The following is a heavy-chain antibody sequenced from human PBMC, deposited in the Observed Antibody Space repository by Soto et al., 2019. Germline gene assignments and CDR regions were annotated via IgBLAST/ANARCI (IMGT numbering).Heavy chain of an antibody. J-gene: IGHJ6*02. CDR2: ISYDGSNK. V-gene: IGHV3-30*18. D-gene: IGHD3-9*01. Sequence: PGGSLRLSCAASGFTFSSYGMHWVRQAPGKGLEWVAVISYDGSNKYYADSVKGRFTISRDNSKNTLYLQMNSLRAEDTAVYYCAKDRNIFTGYYGPGDGMDVWGQGTTVTVSS. CDR3: AKDRNIFTGYYGPGDGMDV. CDR1: GFTFSSYG.